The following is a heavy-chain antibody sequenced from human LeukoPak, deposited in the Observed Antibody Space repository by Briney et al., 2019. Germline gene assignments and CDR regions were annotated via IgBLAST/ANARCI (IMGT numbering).Heavy chain of an antibody. J-gene: IGHJ4*02. CDR2: IYSSGST. Sequence: PSETLSLTCTVSGGPISTYYWSWIRQPAGKGLEWIGRIYSSGSTNYNPSLTSRVTMSVDTSKNQFSVNLSSVTAADTAVYYCARKQCRTINCPVDYWGQGTLVTVSS. V-gene: IGHV4-4*07. CDR3: ARKQCRTINCPVDY. D-gene: IGHD2-8*01. CDR1: GGPISTYY.